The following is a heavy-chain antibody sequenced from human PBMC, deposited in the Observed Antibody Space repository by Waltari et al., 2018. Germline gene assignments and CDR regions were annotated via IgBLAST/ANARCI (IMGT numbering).Heavy chain of an antibody. D-gene: IGHD3-10*01. Sequence: QVQLQESGPGLVKPSETLSLTCTVSGGSISRYYWSWIRQPPGQGLEWIGYIYYSGSTNYNPSLKSRVTISVDTSKNQFSLKLSSVTAADTAVYYCARGPPGGFRELLPSGYYYYMDVWGKGTTVTVSS. J-gene: IGHJ6*03. CDR2: IYYSGST. V-gene: IGHV4-59*01. CDR3: ARGPPGGFRELLPSGYYYYMDV. CDR1: GGSISRYY.